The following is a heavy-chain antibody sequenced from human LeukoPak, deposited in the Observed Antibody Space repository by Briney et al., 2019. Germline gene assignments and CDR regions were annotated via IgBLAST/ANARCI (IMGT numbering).Heavy chain of an antibody. CDR3: ARENVNSSGWYPFYYMDV. CDR2: IYTSGST. D-gene: IGHD6-19*01. Sequence: SETLSLTCAVSGYSFSSGYYWSWIRQPAGKGLEWIGRIYTSGSTNYNPSLKSRVTMSVDTSKNQFSLKLSSVTAADTAVYYCARENVNSSGWYPFYYMDVWGKGTTVTVSS. V-gene: IGHV4-4*07. J-gene: IGHJ6*03. CDR1: GYSFSSGYY.